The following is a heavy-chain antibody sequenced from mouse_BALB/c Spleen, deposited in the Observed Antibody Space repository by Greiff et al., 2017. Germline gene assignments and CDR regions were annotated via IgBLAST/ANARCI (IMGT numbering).Heavy chain of an antibody. Sequence: EVQVVESGPGLVKPSQSLSLTCSVTGYSITSGYYWNWIRQFPGNKLEWMGYISYDGSNNYNPSLKNRISITRDTSKNQFFLKLNSVTTEDTATYYCARGTVVVNFDYWGQGTTLTVSS. CDR3: ARGTVVVNFDY. CDR1: GYSITSGYY. D-gene: IGHD1-1*01. J-gene: IGHJ2*01. CDR2: ISYDGSN. V-gene: IGHV3-6*02.